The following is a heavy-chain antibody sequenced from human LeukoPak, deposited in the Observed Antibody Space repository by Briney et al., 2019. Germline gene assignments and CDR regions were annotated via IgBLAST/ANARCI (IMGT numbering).Heavy chain of an antibody. CDR1: GFTFSNYM. V-gene: IGHV3-74*01. J-gene: IGHJ4*02. CDR3: AKNLDYGDYMYYFDY. D-gene: IGHD4-17*01. CDR2: IKSDGITI. Sequence: GGSLRLSCAASGFTFSNYMMHWFRQAPGKGLVWVSRIKSDGITITYADSVKGRFTISRDNSKNTLYLQMNSLRAEDTAVYYCAKNLDYGDYMYYFDYWGQGTLVTVSS.